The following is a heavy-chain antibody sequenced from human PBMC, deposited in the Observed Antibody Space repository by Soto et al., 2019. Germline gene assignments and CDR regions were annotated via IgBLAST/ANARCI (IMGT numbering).Heavy chain of an antibody. CDR2: IYSGGST. D-gene: IGHD5-18*01. J-gene: IGHJ3*02. CDR1: GFTVSSNY. CDR3: ARARNSYGPDAFDI. Sequence: GGSLRLSCAASGFTVSSNYMSWVRQAPGKGLEWVSVIYSGGSTYYADSVKGRFTISRDNSKNTLYLQMNSLRAEDTAVYYCARARNSYGPDAFDIWGQGTMVTVSS. V-gene: IGHV3-53*01.